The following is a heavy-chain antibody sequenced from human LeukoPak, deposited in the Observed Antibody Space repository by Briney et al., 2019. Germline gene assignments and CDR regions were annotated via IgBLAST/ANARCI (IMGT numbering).Heavy chain of an antibody. CDR3: ARGTVQMGMGERYFDN. Sequence: SETLSLTCTVSGGSISTYYWSWIRQPPGKGLEWIGYIYYSGSTNYNPSLKSRITISVDTSRNQFSLSLSSVTAADTAVYYCARGTVQMGMGERYFDNWGQGTLVTVSP. J-gene: IGHJ4*02. CDR2: IYYSGST. D-gene: IGHD1-1*01. V-gene: IGHV4-59*01. CDR1: GGSISTYY.